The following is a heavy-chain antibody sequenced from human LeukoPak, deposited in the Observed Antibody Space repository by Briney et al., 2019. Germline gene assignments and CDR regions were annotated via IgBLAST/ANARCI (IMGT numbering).Heavy chain of an antibody. CDR1: SGSIINTNDY. V-gene: IGHV4-39*07. J-gene: IGHJ2*01. Sequence: SETLSLTCSVSSGSIINTNDYWRWIRQPPGKALEWIGTIYYSWITCYNPSLKSRVVMSVDTSQNQFSLRLTALTAADTAVHYCARASHGRQNPYSYFDLWGRGPLVTVSS. CDR2: IYYSWIT. CDR3: ARASHGRQNPYSYFDL.